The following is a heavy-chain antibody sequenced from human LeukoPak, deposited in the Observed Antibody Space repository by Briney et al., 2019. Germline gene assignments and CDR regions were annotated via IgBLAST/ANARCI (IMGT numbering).Heavy chain of an antibody. CDR2: INTNTGNP. V-gene: IGHV7-4-1*02. Sequence: ASVKVSCKASGYTFTSYAMNWVRQAPGQGIEWMGWINTNTGNPTYAQGFTGRFVFSLDTSVSTAYLQISSLKAEDTAVYYCARGYSSSWYRAAYYYYYYMDVWGKGTTVTVSS. J-gene: IGHJ6*03. CDR3: ARGYSSSWYRAAYYYYYYMDV. D-gene: IGHD6-13*01. CDR1: GYTFTSYA.